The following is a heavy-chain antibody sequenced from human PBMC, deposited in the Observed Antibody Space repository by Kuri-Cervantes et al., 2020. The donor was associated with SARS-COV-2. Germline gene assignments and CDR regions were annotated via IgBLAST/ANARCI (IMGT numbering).Heavy chain of an antibody. Sequence: GESLKTSCASSGFTFSDYDMHWVRQAPGKRLEWVEVIWYDGRNTYYTGSVKGRFTISRDNSKNMLYLEVNSLRAEDTGVYYCARNHSMDVWGTGTAVTVSS. V-gene: IGHV3-33*08. CDR3: ARNHSMDV. CDR2: IWYDGRNT. J-gene: IGHJ6*03. CDR1: GFTFSDYD.